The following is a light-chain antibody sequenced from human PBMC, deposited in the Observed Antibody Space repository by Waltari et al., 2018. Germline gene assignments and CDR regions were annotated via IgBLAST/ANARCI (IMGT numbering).Light chain of an antibody. Sequence: DIQMTQSLTTLSASVEDRVTITRRANQNISNWLAWYQQKPGKAPKLLIYKASSLESGDPSRFSGRGSGTEFTLTIVSLQPDDFATYYCQQYNSLTFGQGTKVEVK. V-gene: IGKV1-5*03. CDR1: QNISNW. CDR2: KAS. J-gene: IGKJ1*01. CDR3: QQYNSLT.